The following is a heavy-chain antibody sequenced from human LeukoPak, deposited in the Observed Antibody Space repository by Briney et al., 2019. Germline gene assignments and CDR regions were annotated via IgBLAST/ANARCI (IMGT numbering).Heavy chain of an antibody. J-gene: IGHJ4*02. V-gene: IGHV3-23*01. CDR2: ISGSGGST. CDR1: GFTFSSYA. D-gene: IGHD1-26*01. Sequence: GGSLRLSCAASGFTFSSYAMSWVRQAPGKGLEWVSAISGSGGSTYYADSVKGRFTISRDNSKNTLYLQMNSLRAEDTAVYYCAKDQRMWELLTPFDYWGQGTLVTVSS. CDR3: AKDQRMWELLTPFDY.